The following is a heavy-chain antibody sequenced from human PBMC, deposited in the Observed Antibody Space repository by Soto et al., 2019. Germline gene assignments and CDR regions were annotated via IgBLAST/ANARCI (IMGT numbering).Heavy chain of an antibody. CDR2: IYSGGSA. D-gene: IGHD5-18*01. J-gene: IGHJ4*02. Sequence: EVQLVESGGGLVQPGGSLRLSCAASGFTVSSNYMSWVRQAPGKGLEWVSVIYSGGSAYYADSVKGRFSISRDNSTNRLYLQMNSLRAEDAAVYYCARHGYSYGGGYFDYWGQGTLVTVSS. CDR1: GFTVSSNY. V-gene: IGHV3-66*04. CDR3: ARHGYSYGGGYFDY.